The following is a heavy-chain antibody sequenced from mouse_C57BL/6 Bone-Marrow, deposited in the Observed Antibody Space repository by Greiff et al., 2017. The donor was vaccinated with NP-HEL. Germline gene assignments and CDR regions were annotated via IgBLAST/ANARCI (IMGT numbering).Heavy chain of an antibody. J-gene: IGHJ4*01. V-gene: IGHV1-52*01. CDR2: IDPSDSET. CDR1: GYTFTSYW. CDR3: ARSLYGDDVSDYAMDY. Sequence: VQLQQPGAELVRPGSSVKLSCKASGYTFTSYWMHWVKQRPIQGLEWIGNIDPSDSETHYNQKFKDKATLTVDKSSSTAYMQVSSLTSEDSAVYYCARSLYGDDVSDYAMDYWGQGTSVTVSS. D-gene: IGHD2-2*01.